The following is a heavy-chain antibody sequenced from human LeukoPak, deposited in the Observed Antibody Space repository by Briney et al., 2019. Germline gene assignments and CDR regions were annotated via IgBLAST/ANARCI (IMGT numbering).Heavy chain of an antibody. CDR3: AKFHCGGDCYPIDY. J-gene: IGHJ4*02. Sequence: GGSLRLSCAASGFTFSSYAMHWVRQAPGKGLEWVAVISYDGSNKYYADSVKGRFTISRDNSKNTLYLQMNSLRAEDTAVYYCAKFHCGGDCYPIDYWGRGTLVTVSS. CDR2: ISYDGSNK. CDR1: GFTFSSYA. D-gene: IGHD2-21*02. V-gene: IGHV3-30-3*02.